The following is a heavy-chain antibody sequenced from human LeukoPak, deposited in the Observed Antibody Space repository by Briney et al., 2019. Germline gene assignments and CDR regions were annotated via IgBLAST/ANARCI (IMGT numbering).Heavy chain of an antibody. CDR1: GHTFTGYY. CDR3: ARDDRQQLVFGWFDP. CDR2: INPNSGGT. J-gene: IGHJ5*02. Sequence: ASVKVSCKASGHTFTGYYMHWVRQAPGQGLEWMGWINPNSGGTNYAQKFQGRVTMTRDTSISTAYMELSRLRSDDTAVYYCARDDRQQLVFGWFDPWGQGTLVTVSS. V-gene: IGHV1-2*02. D-gene: IGHD6-13*01.